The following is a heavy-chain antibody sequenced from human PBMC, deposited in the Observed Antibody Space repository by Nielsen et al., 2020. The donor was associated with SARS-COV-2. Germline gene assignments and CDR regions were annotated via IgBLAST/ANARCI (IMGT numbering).Heavy chain of an antibody. CDR2: IWYDGSNK. V-gene: IGHV3-33*08. J-gene: IGHJ4*02. CDR1: GFTFSNDA. CDR3: ARDRYDSSGTDYFDY. D-gene: IGHD3-22*01. Sequence: GGSLRLSCAATGFTFSNDAMCWVRQAPGKGLEWVAVIWYDGSNKYYADSVKGRFTISRDNSKNTLYLQMNSLRAEDTAVYYCARDRYDSSGTDYFDYWGQGTLVTVSS.